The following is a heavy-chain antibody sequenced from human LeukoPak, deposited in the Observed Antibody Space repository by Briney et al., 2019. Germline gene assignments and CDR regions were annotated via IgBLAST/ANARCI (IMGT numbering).Heavy chain of an antibody. J-gene: IGHJ4*02. CDR3: ARAGGDRAAAGLDY. CDR2: INHSGST. V-gene: IGHV4-34*01. D-gene: IGHD6-13*01. CDR1: GGSFSGYY. Sequence: SETLSLTCAVYGGSFSGYYWSWVRQPPGKGLEWLGEINHSGSTNYNPSLKSRVTISVDTSKNQFSLKLSSVTAADTAVYYCARAGGDRAAAGLDYWGQGTLVTVSS.